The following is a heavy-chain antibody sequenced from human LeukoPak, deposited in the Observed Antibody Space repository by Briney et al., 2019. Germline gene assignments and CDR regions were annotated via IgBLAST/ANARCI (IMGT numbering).Heavy chain of an antibody. Sequence: PSETLSLTCTVSGGSISSGRYYWSWIRQHPGTGLEWIGYIFYSGSTYYNPSLKSRVTISLDTSKNQFSLKLNSVTVADTAVYYCARDRAPSSGGYDNDNWFDPWGQGTLVTVSS. V-gene: IGHV4-31*03. D-gene: IGHD5-12*01. CDR2: IFYSGST. CDR1: GGSISSGRYY. J-gene: IGHJ5*02. CDR3: ARDRAPSSGGYDNDNWFDP.